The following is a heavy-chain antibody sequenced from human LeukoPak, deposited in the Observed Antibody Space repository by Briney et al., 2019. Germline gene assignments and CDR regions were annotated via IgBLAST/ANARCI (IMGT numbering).Heavy chain of an antibody. CDR1: GGSFSGYY. Sequence: SETLSLTCAVYGGSFSGYYWSWIRQPPGKGLEWIGEINHSGSTNYNPSLKSRVTISVDTSKNQFSLKLSSVTAADTAVYYCARQWLLWGYTVPWFDPWGQGTLVTVSS. V-gene: IGHV4-34*01. CDR2: INHSGST. J-gene: IGHJ5*02. CDR3: ARQWLLWGYTVPWFDP. D-gene: IGHD3-3*01.